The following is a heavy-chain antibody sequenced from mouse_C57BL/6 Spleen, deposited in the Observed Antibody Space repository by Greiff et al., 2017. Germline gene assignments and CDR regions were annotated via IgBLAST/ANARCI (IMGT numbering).Heavy chain of an antibody. CDR3: ARFYDYDDYYAMDY. J-gene: IGHJ2*01. V-gene: IGHV1-22*01. CDR1: GYTFTDYN. D-gene: IGHD2-4*01. CDR2: INPNNGGT. Sequence: EVQLQQSGPELVKPGASVKMSCKASGYTFTDYNMHWVKQSHGKSLEWIGYINPNNGGTSYNQKFKGKATLTVNKSSSTAYMELRSLTSEDSAVYYCARFYDYDDYYAMDYWGQGTTLTVSS.